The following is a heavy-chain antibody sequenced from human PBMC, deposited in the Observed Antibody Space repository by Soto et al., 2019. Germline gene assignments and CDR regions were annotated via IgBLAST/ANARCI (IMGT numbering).Heavy chain of an antibody. CDR2: INTDGSST. CDR1: GFTFSSFW. CDR3: EKMGVDTFGLSY. J-gene: IGHJ4*02. D-gene: IGHD5-18*01. Sequence: EVQLVEYGGGLVQPGGSLRLSCAVSGFTFSSFWMHWVRQAPGEGLVWVSRINTDGSSTSYADSVKGRFTISRDNAKNTLYLQMNSLRVEDTAMYYCEKMGVDTFGLSYWGQGTLVTVSS. V-gene: IGHV3-74*01.